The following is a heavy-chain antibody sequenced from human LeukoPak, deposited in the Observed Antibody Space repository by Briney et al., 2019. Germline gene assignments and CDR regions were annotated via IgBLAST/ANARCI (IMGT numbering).Heavy chain of an antibody. CDR1: GFTFSGYW. Sequence: GGSLRLSCAASGFTFSGYWMSWVRRAPGKGLEWVANIKQDGSETYYVDSVKGRFTISRDNAKNSLYLQMNSLRAEDTAVYYCASLTYYHFWSAYQGVSYYWGQGTLVTVSS. J-gene: IGHJ4*02. V-gene: IGHV3-7*05. CDR2: IKQDGSET. D-gene: IGHD3-3*01. CDR3: ASLTYYHFWSAYQGVSYY.